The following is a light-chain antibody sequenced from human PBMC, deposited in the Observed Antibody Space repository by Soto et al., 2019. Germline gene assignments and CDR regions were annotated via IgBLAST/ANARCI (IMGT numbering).Light chain of an antibody. CDR3: AAAVYSLNVYV. CDR2: SNN. V-gene: IGLV1-44*01. CDR1: NSNIGSNT. J-gene: IGLJ1*01. Sequence: QSVRTQPPSASGTPGQRVTISCSGSNSNIGSNTVNWYQQLPGTAPKLLIYSNNQRPSGVPDRFSGSKSGTSASLAISGLQSEDVFDYYCAAAVYSLNVYVFGTGTNVTV.